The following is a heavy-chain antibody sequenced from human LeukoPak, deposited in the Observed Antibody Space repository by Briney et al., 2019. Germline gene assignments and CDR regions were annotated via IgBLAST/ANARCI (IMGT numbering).Heavy chain of an antibody. V-gene: IGHV4-59*08. Sequence: SETPSLTCTVSGGSISSYYWSWIRQPPGKGLEWIGYIYYSGSTNYNPSLKSRVTISVDTSKNQFSLKLSSVTAADTAVYYCARPQGGSGSLYFDYWGQGTLVPVSS. J-gene: IGHJ4*02. CDR2: IYYSGST. D-gene: IGHD3-10*01. CDR3: ARPQGGSGSLYFDY. CDR1: GGSISSYY.